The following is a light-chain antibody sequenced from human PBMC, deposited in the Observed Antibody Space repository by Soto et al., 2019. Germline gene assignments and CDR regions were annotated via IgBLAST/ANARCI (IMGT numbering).Light chain of an antibody. V-gene: IGLV2-14*01. Sequence: QSALTQPASVSGSPGQSITISCTGTSSDVGGYNSVSWYQQHPGKAPKLMIYDVNNRPSGVSNRFSGSKSGNTASLTISGLQAEDESEYYCSSYTGSSTYVVFGGGTKLTVL. CDR1: SSDVGGYNS. J-gene: IGLJ2*01. CDR3: SSYTGSSTYVV. CDR2: DVN.